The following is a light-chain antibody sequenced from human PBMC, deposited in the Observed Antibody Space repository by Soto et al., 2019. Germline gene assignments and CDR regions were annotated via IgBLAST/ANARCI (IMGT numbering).Light chain of an antibody. CDR1: SSDVGGYNY. J-gene: IGLJ2*01. CDR2: DVT. Sequence: QSALTQPRSVSGSPGQSVTISCTGNSSDVGGYNYVSWYQHHPGKAPKLMIYDVTKRPSGVPDRFSGSKSGNTAPLTISGLQAEDEADYFCCSYAGSSYVVFGGGTQLTVL. CDR3: CSYAGSSYVV. V-gene: IGLV2-11*01.